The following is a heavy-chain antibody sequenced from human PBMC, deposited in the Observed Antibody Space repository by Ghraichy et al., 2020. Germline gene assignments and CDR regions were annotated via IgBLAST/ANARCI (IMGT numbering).Heavy chain of an antibody. V-gene: IGHV3-23*01. CDR1: GFTFSSYA. CDR2: ISGSGGST. J-gene: IGHJ4*02. Sequence: GESLNISCAASGFTFSSYAMSWVRQAPGKGLEWVSAISGSGGSTYYADSVKGRFTISRDNSKNTLYLQMNSLRAEDTAVYYCAKDYYGDYPNYFDYWGQGTLVTVSS. CDR3: AKDYYGDYPNYFDY. D-gene: IGHD4-17*01.